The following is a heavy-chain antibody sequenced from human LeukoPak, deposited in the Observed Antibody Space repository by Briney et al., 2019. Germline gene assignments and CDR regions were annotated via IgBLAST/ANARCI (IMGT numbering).Heavy chain of an antibody. J-gene: IGHJ4*02. V-gene: IGHV3-30*02. CDR3: ARDGLAVTTFEYFFDY. D-gene: IGHD4-11*01. CDR1: GFTFSRYG. CDR2: IRYDGSNK. Sequence: GGSLRLSCAASGFTFSRYGMHWVRQAPGKGLECVAFIRYDGSNKYYTDSVKGLFTISRDNSKNTLYLQMNSLRVEDTAVYYCARDGLAVTTFEYFFDYWGQGTLVTVS.